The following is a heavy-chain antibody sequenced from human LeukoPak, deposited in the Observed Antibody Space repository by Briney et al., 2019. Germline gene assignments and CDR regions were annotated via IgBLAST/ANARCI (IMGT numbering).Heavy chain of an antibody. CDR3: ARGRGPWGSYVSY. V-gene: IGHV4-34*01. J-gene: IGHJ4*02. CDR2: INNSGST. Sequence: SETLSLTCAVSGGSFSGYYWSWIRQPPGKGLEWIGEINNSGSTNYNPSPKSRVNISVDTSKNKFTLKLNSVTAADTAVYYCARGRGPWGSYVSYWGQGTLVTASS. CDR1: GGSFSGYY. D-gene: IGHD3-16*01.